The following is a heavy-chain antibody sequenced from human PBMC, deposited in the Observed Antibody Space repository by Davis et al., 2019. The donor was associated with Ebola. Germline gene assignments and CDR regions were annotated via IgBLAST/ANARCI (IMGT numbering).Heavy chain of an antibody. CDR1: GFTFSSYA. J-gene: IGHJ6*02. CDR3: AKEVEQLLVHPYYGLDV. V-gene: IGHV3-23*01. D-gene: IGHD6-13*01. CDR2: ISGSGGNT. Sequence: PAGSLRLSCAASGFTFSSYAMSWIRQAPGKGLEWVSAISGSGGNTYYADSVKGRFTLSRDNSKNTLYLQLNSLGAEDTAVYYCAKEVEQLLVHPYYGLDVWGQGTTVTVSS.